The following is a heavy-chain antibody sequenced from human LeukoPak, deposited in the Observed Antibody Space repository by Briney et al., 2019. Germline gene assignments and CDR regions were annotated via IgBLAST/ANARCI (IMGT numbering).Heavy chain of an antibody. CDR3: AILYDILTPDAFDI. CDR1: GFTFSYHW. Sequence: GGSLRLSCGASGFTFSYHWMHWVRQVPGKGLVWVSRIDGGGSSTSYAASVKGRFSISRDNAKSTLYLQMSSLRAEDTAVYYCAILYDILTPDAFDIWGQGTMVTVSS. CDR2: IDGGGSST. D-gene: IGHD3-9*01. J-gene: IGHJ3*02. V-gene: IGHV3-74*01.